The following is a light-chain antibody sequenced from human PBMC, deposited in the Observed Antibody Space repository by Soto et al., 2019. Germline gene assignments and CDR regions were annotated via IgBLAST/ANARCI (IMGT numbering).Light chain of an antibody. CDR2: GAS. Sequence: IVMTQSPGTLSVSPGERATLSCRASQNIGNKVGWYQQKPGQAPRLLIYGASIRATGIPDRFSGSESGTDFTLTISRLEPEDSAVYYCQQYGSSPLTFGGGTKVDIK. J-gene: IGKJ4*01. CDR3: QQYGSSPLT. CDR1: QNIGNK. V-gene: IGKV3-20*01.